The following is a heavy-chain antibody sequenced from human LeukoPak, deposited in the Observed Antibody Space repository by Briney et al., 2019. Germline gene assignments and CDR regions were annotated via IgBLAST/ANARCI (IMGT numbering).Heavy chain of an antibody. D-gene: IGHD6-19*01. Sequence: VASVKVSCKASGYTFSRYGISWVRQATGQGLEWMGWISAYNGNTNYAQKLQGRVTMTTDTSTSTAYMELRSLTSDDTAVYYCARLAVAGNYWGQGTLVTVSS. CDR3: ARLAVAGNY. V-gene: IGHV1-18*01. CDR1: GYTFSRYG. CDR2: ISAYNGNT. J-gene: IGHJ4*02.